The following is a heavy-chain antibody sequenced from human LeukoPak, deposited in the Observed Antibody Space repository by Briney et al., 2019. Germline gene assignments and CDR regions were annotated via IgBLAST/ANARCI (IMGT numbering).Heavy chain of an antibody. CDR2: ISSSSSYI. CDR1: GFTFSSYS. J-gene: IGHJ6*02. CDR3: ARDKSHGGMDV. V-gene: IGHV3-21*04. Sequence: GGSLRLSCAASGFTFSSYSMNWVRQAPGKGLECVSSISSSSSYIYYADYVKGRFTVSRDNTKNSLYLQMNSLRAEDTAVYFCARDKSHGGMDVWGRGTTVTVSS.